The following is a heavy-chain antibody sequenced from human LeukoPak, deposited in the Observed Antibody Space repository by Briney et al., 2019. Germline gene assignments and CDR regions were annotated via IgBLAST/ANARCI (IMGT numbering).Heavy chain of an antibody. Sequence: PGGSLRLSCSASGFTFSSYAMHWVRQAPGKGLEYVSAISSNGGSTYYADSMKGRFTISRDNSKNTLYLQMSSLRAEDTAVYYCVKGMEDYDILTGVLDVWGQGTTVTVSS. CDR3: VKGMEDYDILTGVLDV. CDR1: GFTFSSYA. J-gene: IGHJ6*02. D-gene: IGHD3-9*01. CDR2: ISSNGGST. V-gene: IGHV3-64D*06.